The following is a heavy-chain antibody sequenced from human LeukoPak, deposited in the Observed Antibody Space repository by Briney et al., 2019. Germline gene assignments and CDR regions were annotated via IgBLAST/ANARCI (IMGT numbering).Heavy chain of an antibody. Sequence: GGSLRLSCAASGFTFSSYWMPWVRQAPGKGLVWVSRINSDGSSTSYADSVKGRFTISRDNAKNTLYLQMNSLRDEDTAVYYCASISITGTRHPIYWGQGTLVTVSS. V-gene: IGHV3-74*01. CDR3: ASISITGTRHPIY. J-gene: IGHJ4*02. CDR1: GFTFSSYW. D-gene: IGHD1-20*01. CDR2: INSDGSST.